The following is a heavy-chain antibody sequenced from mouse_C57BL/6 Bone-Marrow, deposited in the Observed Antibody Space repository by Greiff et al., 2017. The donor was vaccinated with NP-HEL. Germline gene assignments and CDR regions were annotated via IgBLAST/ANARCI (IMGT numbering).Heavy chain of an antibody. CDR1: GYSITSGYY. Sequence: EVQRVESGPGLVKPSQSLSLTCSVTGYSITSGYYWNWIRQFPGNKLEWMGYISYDGSNNYNPSLKNRISITRDTSKNQFFLKLNSVTTEDTATYYCASRTTVVAGDYWGQGTTLTVSS. CDR2: ISYDGSN. CDR3: ASRTTVVAGDY. V-gene: IGHV3-6*01. D-gene: IGHD1-1*01. J-gene: IGHJ2*01.